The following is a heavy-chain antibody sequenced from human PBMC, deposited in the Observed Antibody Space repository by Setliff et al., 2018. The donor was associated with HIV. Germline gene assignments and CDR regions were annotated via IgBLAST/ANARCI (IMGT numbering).Heavy chain of an antibody. CDR3: ATPISITSGSAFDY. CDR1: GYSFTSYW. J-gene: IGHJ4*02. CDR2: IYPGDSNT. V-gene: IGHV5-51*01. D-gene: IGHD2-2*01. Sequence: GESLKISCKGSGYSFTSYWIGWVRQMSGKGLEWMGIIYPGDSNTKYSPSFQGQVTLSVDKSISTAYLQWSSLKASDTAMYYCATPISITSGSAFDYWGQGTLVTVSS.